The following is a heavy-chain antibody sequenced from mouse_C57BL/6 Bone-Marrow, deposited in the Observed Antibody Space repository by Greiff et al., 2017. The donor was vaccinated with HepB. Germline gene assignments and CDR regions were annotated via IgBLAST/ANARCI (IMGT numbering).Heavy chain of an antibody. CDR3: AGRLPLYWYFDV. J-gene: IGHJ1*03. CDR2: IDPSDSYT. CDR1: GYTFTSYW. Sequence: QVQLQQPGAELVMPGASVKLSCKASGYTFTSYWMHWVKQRPGQGLEWIGEIDPSDSYTNYNQKFKGKSTLTVDKSSSTAYMQLSSLTSEDSAVYYCAGRLPLYWYFDVWGTGTTVTVSS. V-gene: IGHV1-69*01. D-gene: IGHD2-4*01.